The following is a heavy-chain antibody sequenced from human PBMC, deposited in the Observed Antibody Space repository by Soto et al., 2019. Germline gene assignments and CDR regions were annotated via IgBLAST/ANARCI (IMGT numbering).Heavy chain of an antibody. D-gene: IGHD1-26*01. Sequence: QMQLQESGPGLVKPSETMSLTCTVSGGSVSSDSYYWSWIRQPPGKGLEWIGYNYKSGSTNYSPLFECRGSIAGDTSKNQFSLELSSLTAADTAVYFCATCLVGGSGRGYWGQGILVTVSS. CDR1: GGSVSSDSYY. CDR3: ATCLVGGSGRGY. J-gene: IGHJ4*02. CDR2: NYKSGST. V-gene: IGHV4-61*01.